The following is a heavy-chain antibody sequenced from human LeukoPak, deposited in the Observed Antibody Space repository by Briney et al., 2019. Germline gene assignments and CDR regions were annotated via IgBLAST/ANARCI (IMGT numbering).Heavy chain of an antibody. D-gene: IGHD5-24*01. CDR1: GGSFSGYY. V-gene: IGHV4-34*01. J-gene: IGHJ3*02. Sequence: SETLSLTCAVYGGSFSGYYWSWIRQPPGKGLEWIGSIYYSGSTYYNPSLKSRVTISVDTSKNQFSLKLSSVTAADTAVYYCARHGMATIDAFDIWGQGTMVTVSS. CDR3: ARHGMATIDAFDI. CDR2: IYYSGST.